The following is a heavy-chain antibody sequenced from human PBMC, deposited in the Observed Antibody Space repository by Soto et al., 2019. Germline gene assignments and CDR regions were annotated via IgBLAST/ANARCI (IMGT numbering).Heavy chain of an antibody. Sequence: EVQLLESGGGLVQPGGSLRLSCAASGFTFSSYAMSWVRQAPGKGLEWVSAISGSGGSTYYADSVKGRFTISRDNSKNTLYLQMNSLRAEDTAVYYCAKEAGGSWGCYCYYYMDVWGRGTTVTVSS. J-gene: IGHJ6*03. CDR1: GFTFSSYA. CDR3: AKEAGGSWGCYCYYYMDV. CDR2: ISGSGGST. V-gene: IGHV3-23*01. D-gene: IGHD2-8*02.